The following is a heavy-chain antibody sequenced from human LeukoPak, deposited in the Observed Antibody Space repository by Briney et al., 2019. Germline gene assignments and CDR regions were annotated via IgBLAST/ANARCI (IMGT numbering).Heavy chain of an antibody. CDR2: ISYDGSNK. CDR1: GFTFSSYV. J-gene: IGHJ6*02. Sequence: GRSLRLSCAASGFTFSSYVLHWVRQAPGKGLEWVAVISYDGSNKYYADSVKGRFTISRDNSKNTVYLQMNSLRVEDTAAYYCAKVGYGVYAMDVWGQGTTVTVSS. V-gene: IGHV3-30-3*01. D-gene: IGHD2-8*01. CDR3: AKVGYGVYAMDV.